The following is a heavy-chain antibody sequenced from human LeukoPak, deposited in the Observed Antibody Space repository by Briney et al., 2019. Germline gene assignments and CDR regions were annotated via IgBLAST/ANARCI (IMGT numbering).Heavy chain of an antibody. Sequence: GGSLRLSCAASGFTFSSYEMNWVRQAPGKGLEWVSYISSSGSTIYYADSVKGRFTISRDNAKNSLYLQMNSLRAEDTAVYYCAREDIVATRSHGGDYHYYYMDVWGKGTTVTVSS. CDR1: GFTFSSYE. D-gene: IGHD5-12*01. V-gene: IGHV3-48*03. CDR3: AREDIVATRSHGGDYHYYYMDV. CDR2: ISSSGSTI. J-gene: IGHJ6*03.